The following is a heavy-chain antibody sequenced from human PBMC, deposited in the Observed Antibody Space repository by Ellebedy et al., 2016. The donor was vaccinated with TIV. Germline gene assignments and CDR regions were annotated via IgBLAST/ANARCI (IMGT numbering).Heavy chain of an antibody. CDR3: ARRLPLYQVTSSAAGDFHY. CDR2: IHPDDFDT. CDR1: GYSFTTYW. V-gene: IGHV5-51*01. Sequence: GESLKISXKGSGYSFTTYWIGWVRQMPGKGLEWMGIIHPDDFDTRYSPSFQGQVTISVDKSINTAYLQWSSLKASDSAMYYCARRLPLYQVTSSAAGDFHYWGQGTLVTVSS. D-gene: IGHD2-2*01. J-gene: IGHJ4*01.